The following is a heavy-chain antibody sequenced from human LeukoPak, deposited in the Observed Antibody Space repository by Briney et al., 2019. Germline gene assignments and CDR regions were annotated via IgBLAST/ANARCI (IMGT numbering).Heavy chain of an antibody. J-gene: IGHJ3*02. CDR2: ITPNGNT. CDR3: ARGPSIAARYDAFDI. CDR1: GFTFSTYA. D-gene: IGHD6-6*01. Sequence: GGSLRLSCAASGFTFSTYALGWVRRAPGKGLDWISVITPNGNTYYADSVKGRFTISRDNAKNSLYLQVISLRAEDTAVYYCARGPSIAARYDAFDIWGQGTMVTVSS. V-gene: IGHV3-69-1*02.